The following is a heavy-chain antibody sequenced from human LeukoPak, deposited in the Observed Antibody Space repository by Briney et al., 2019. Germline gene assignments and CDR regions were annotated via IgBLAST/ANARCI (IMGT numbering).Heavy chain of an antibody. CDR3: ARVRGYCRGGSCSDAFDI. D-gene: IGHD2-15*01. Sequence: ASVKVSCKASGYDFTSYAMHWVRQAPGQRLEWMGWINAGNGNTKYSQKFQDRVTVTRDTSASTAYMELSSLRSEDTAVYYCARVRGYCRGGSCSDAFDIWGQGTMVTVFS. J-gene: IGHJ3*02. V-gene: IGHV1-3*01. CDR1: GYDFTSYA. CDR2: INAGNGNT.